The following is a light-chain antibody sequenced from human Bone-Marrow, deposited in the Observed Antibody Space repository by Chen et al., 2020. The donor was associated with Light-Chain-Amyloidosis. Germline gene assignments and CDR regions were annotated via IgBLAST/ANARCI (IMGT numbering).Light chain of an antibody. J-gene: IGLJ1*01. V-gene: IGLV7-43*01. CDR3: LLYYGGGQIGV. CDR1: TGAVTSGSS. Sequence: QTAVNQAPSLTVSPGGTVTLTCASSTGAVTSGSSPNWFQQKPGQAPRVLIYNTNNKLPWTPARFSGSLLGGKAALTLSGVQPEDEAEYYCLLYYGGGQIGVFGSGTKVTVL. CDR2: NTN.